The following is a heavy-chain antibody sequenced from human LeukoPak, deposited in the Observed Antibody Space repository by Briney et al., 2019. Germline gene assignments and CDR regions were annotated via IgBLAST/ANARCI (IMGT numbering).Heavy chain of an antibody. V-gene: IGHV1-24*01. D-gene: IGHD2-2*01. CDR2: FDPEDGET. CDR1: GYTLTELS. Sequence: ASVKVSCKVSGYTLTELSMHWVRQAPGKGLEWMGGFDPEDGETIYAQKFQGRVTMTEDTSTDTAYMELSSLRSEDTAVYYCATAPLNDCSSTSCRPNFDYWGQGTLVTVSS. J-gene: IGHJ4*02. CDR3: ATAPLNDCSSTSCRPNFDY.